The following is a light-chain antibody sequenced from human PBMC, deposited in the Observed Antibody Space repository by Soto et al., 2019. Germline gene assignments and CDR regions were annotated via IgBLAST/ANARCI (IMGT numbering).Light chain of an antibody. V-gene: IGKV3-15*01. Sequence: EIVMTQAPATLSVSPGEIATLSCRASQSITNNLAWYQQKPGQVPRLLIYGASTRATGIPTRFSGSGSGTDFTLTINRLEPEDFALYYCQKYGSSPPKFGQGTKVDIK. CDR1: QSITNN. CDR2: GAS. J-gene: IGKJ1*01. CDR3: QKYGSSPPK.